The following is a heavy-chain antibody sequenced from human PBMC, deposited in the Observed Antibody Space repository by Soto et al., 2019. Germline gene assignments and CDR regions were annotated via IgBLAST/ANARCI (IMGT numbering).Heavy chain of an antibody. CDR2: IYYSGST. V-gene: IGHV4-39*01. CDR3: ASPPVEDSGYDICYYGMDV. Sequence: SETLSLTCTVSGGSISSSSYYWGWIRQPPGKGLEWIGSIYYSGSTYYNPSLKSRVTISVDTSKNQFSLKLSSVTAADPAVYYCASPPVEDSGYDICYYGMDVWGQGTTVTVSS. CDR1: GGSISSSSYY. J-gene: IGHJ6*02. D-gene: IGHD5-12*01.